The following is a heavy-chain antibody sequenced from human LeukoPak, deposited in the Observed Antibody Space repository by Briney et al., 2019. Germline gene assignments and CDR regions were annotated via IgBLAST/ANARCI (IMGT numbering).Heavy chain of an antibody. V-gene: IGHV3-30*02. CDR2: IRYDGSNK. D-gene: IGHD2-2*02. CDR3: AKGVGGYCSSASCYTGPFDY. CDR1: GFTFSTYG. J-gene: IGHJ4*02. Sequence: GGPLRLSCAASGFTFSTYGMHWVRQAPGKGLEWVTFIRYDGSNKYYADSVKGRFTISRDNSKKQLYLQMNSLRAEDTAVYYCAKGVGGYCSSASCYTGPFDYWGQGTLVTVSS.